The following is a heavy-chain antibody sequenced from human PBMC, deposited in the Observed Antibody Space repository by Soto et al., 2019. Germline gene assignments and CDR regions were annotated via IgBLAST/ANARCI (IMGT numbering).Heavy chain of an antibody. D-gene: IGHD2-15*01. CDR3: AKALDIVVVVAATLLDY. V-gene: IGHV1-18*01. CDR2: ISAYNGNT. J-gene: IGHJ4*02. Sequence: GASVKVSCKASGYTFTSYGISWVRQAPGQGLEWMGWISAYNGNTNYADSVKGRFTISRDNSKNTLYLQMKSLRAEDTAVYYCAKALDIVVVVAATLLDYWGQGTLVTVSS. CDR1: GYTFTSYG.